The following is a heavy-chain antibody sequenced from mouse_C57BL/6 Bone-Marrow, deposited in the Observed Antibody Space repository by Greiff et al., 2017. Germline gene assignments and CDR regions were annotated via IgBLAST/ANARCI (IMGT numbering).Heavy chain of an antibody. CDR1: GFTFSSYA. V-gene: IGHV5-9-1*02. CDR3: TRVFYDYDEGAMDY. CDR2: ISSGGDYI. J-gene: IGHJ4*01. Sequence: EVQRVESGEGLVKPGGSLKLSCAASGFTFSSYAMSWVRQTPEKRLEWVAYISSGGDYIYYADTVKGRFTISRDNARNTLYLQMSSLKSEDTAMYYCTRVFYDYDEGAMDYWGQGTSVTVSS. D-gene: IGHD2-4*01.